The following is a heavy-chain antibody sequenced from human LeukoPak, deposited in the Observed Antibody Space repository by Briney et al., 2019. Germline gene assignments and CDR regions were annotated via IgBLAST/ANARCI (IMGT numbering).Heavy chain of an antibody. V-gene: IGHV3-49*04. CDR2: IRSKAYGGTT. D-gene: IGHD1-14*01. CDR3: TSAGRVSYYYYGMDV. CDR1: GFTFGDYA. Sequence: GGSLRLSCTASGFTFGDYAMSWVRQAPGKGLEWVGFIRSKAYGGTTEYAASVKGRFTISRDDSKSIAYLQMNSLKTEDTAVYYCTSAGRVSYYYYGMDVWGKGTTVTVSS. J-gene: IGHJ6*04.